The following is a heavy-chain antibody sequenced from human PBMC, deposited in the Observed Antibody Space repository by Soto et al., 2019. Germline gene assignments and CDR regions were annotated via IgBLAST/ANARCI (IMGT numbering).Heavy chain of an antibody. CDR3: AKVAVAGTGRVGY. J-gene: IGHJ4*02. D-gene: IGHD6-19*01. CDR1: GITFSNYA. CDR2: ISGSDVST. Sequence: EVQLLESGGGLVQPGGSLRLSCAASGITFSNYAMSWVRQAPGKGLEWVSGISGSDVSTFYADSVKGRFTISRDNSKNTVYLQMNSLRAEDTAVYYCAKVAVAGTGRVGYWGQGTLVIVSS. V-gene: IGHV3-23*01.